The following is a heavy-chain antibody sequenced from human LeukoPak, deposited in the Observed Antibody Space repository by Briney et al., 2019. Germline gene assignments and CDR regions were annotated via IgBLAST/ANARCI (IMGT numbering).Heavy chain of an antibody. V-gene: IGHV1-69*13. Sequence: SVRVSCKASGGTFSGYAINWVRRAPGQGLEWMGGIIAMIGTAKYAQRFQGRVTITADESTSTAYMEVSSLRSEDTAVYYCAIFQGTYGDNGNDHWGQGTLVIVSS. J-gene: IGHJ4*02. D-gene: IGHD4-17*01. CDR2: IIAMIGTA. CDR1: GGTFSGYA. CDR3: AIFQGTYGDNGNDH.